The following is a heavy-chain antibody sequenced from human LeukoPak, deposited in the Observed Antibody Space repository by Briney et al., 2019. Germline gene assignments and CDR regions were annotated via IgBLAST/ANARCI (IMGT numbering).Heavy chain of an antibody. CDR2: IDPSDSYT. J-gene: IGHJ5*02. CDR1: GYSFTSYW. CDR3: ARQEYCSGGSCYTWFDP. V-gene: IGHV5-10-1*01. Sequence: GESLKISCKGSGYSFTSYWISWVRQMPGKGLEWMGRIDPSDSYTNYSPSFQGHVTLSADKFISTAYLQWSSLKASDTAMYYCARQEYCSGGSCYTWFDPWGQGTLVIVSS. D-gene: IGHD2-15*01.